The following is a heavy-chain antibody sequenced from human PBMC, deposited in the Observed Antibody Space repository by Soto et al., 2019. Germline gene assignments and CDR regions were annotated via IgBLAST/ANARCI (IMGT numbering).Heavy chain of an antibody. Sequence: QVQLVESGGGLVKPGGSLRLSCAASGFTFSDYYRSWIRQAPGKGLEWVSYISSGRSPIYYTDSVKGRFTISRDNGENSLYLQMNSLRAEDTSVYYCARDPRYCSGGSCYSAGENHYYYYIDVWGKGTTVTVSS. CDR3: ARDPRYCSGGSCYSAGENHYYYYIDV. D-gene: IGHD2-15*01. J-gene: IGHJ6*03. CDR1: GFTFSDYY. V-gene: IGHV3-11*01. CDR2: ISSGRSPI.